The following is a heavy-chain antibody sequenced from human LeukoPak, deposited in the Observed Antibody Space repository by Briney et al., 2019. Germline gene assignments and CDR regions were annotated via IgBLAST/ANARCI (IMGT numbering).Heavy chain of an antibody. V-gene: IGHV3-23*01. Sequence: GGSLRLSCAASGFTFSSYGMSWVRQAPGKGLEWVSAISGSGGSTYYADSVKGRFTISRDNSKNTLYLQMKSLRAEDAAVYYCAKGGGYEAQYYYYYLDVWGKGTTVTISS. D-gene: IGHD5-12*01. J-gene: IGHJ6*03. CDR2: ISGSGGST. CDR3: AKGGGYEAQYYYYYLDV. CDR1: GFTFSSYG.